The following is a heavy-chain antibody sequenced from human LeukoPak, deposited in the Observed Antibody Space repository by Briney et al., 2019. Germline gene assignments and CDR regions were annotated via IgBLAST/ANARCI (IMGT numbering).Heavy chain of an antibody. V-gene: IGHV3-21*01. CDR3: ARDLNSGYDYYFDY. CDR2: ISSSSSYI. Sequence: GGSLRLSCAASGFTFSSYSMNWVRQAPGKGLEWVSSISSSSSYIYYADSVKGRFTISRGNAKNSLYLQMNSLRAEDTAVYYCARDLNSGYDYYFDYWGQGTLVTVSS. J-gene: IGHJ4*02. CDR1: GFTFSSYS. D-gene: IGHD5-12*01.